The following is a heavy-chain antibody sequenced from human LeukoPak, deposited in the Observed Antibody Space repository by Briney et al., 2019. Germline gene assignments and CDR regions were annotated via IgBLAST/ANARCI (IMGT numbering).Heavy chain of an antibody. D-gene: IGHD3-22*01. J-gene: IGHJ4*02. CDR3: ATYYYDSSGYYYGGNYFDY. CDR1: GGTFSSYA. Sequence: SVKVSCKASGGTFSSYAISWVRQAPGQGLEWMGRNIPILGIANYAQKFQGRVTITADKSTSTAYMELSSLRSEDTAVYYCATYYYDSSGYYYGGNYFDYWGQGTLVTVSS. V-gene: IGHV1-69*04. CDR2: NIPILGIA.